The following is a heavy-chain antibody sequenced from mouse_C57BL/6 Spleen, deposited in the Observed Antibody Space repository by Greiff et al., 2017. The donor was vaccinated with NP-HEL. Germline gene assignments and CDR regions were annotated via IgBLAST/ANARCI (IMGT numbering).Heavy chain of an antibody. D-gene: IGHD2-3*01. CDR2: INPNNGGT. Sequence: VQLQQSGPELVKPGASVKIPCKASGYTFTDYNMDWVKQSHGKSLEWIGDINPNNGGTIFNQKFKGKATLTVDKSSSTAYMELRSLTSEDTAVYYCAREFYDGYYAFAYWGQGTLVTVSA. V-gene: IGHV1-18*01. CDR1: GYTFTDYN. J-gene: IGHJ3*01. CDR3: AREFYDGYYAFAY.